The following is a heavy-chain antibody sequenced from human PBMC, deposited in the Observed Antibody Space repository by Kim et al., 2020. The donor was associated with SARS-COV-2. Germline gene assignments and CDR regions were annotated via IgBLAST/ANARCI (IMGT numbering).Heavy chain of an antibody. J-gene: IGHJ4*02. CDR3: ATTSGAD. CDR1: RVTFSMSW. Sequence: GGSLRLSCTASRVTFSMSWMSWARQTAGKGLEWVATIKEDGSQEYYVDSVKGRFTISRDNAKNSLYLQMNSLRVEDTAVYYCATTSGADWGQGTLVTVSS. V-gene: IGHV3-7*01. CDR2: IKEDGSQE.